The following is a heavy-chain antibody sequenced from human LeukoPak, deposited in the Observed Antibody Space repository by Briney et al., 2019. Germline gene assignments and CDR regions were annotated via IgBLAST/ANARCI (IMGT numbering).Heavy chain of an antibody. V-gene: IGHV3-15*01. CDR1: GFTFSNAW. Sequence: GGSLRLSCAASGFTFSNAWMSWVRQAPGKGLEWVGRIKSKSNGGTTDYAAPVKGRFTISRDNSNNTLYLQMNSMKTEETAVYYCTTQGTKYYDVLHSYYVSDYWGQGTLVTVSS. CDR3: TTQGTKYYDVLHSYYVSDY. J-gene: IGHJ4*02. D-gene: IGHD3-9*01. CDR2: IKSKSNGGTT.